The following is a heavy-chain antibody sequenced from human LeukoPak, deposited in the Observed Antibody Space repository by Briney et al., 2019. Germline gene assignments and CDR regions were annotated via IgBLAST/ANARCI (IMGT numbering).Heavy chain of an antibody. D-gene: IGHD1-7*01. CDR3: ARGLRNSYYFDY. V-gene: IGHV4-61*01. J-gene: IGHJ4*02. CDR1: GGSISSGSYY. CDR2: IYYSGST. Sequence: SETLSLTCTVSGGSISSGSYYWSWIRQPPGKGLEWIGYIYYSGSTNYNPSLKSRVTISVDTSKNQFSLKLSSVTAADTAVYYCARGLRNSYYFDYWGQGTLVTVSS.